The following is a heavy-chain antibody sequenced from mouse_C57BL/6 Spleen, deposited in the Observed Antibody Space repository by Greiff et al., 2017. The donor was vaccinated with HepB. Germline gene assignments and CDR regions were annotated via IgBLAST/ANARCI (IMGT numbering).Heavy chain of an antibody. CDR1: GYTFTSYW. J-gene: IGHJ2*01. CDR3: ARSHYYGSSYLDY. V-gene: IGHV1-69*01. D-gene: IGHD1-1*01. Sequence: QVQLQQSGAELVMPGASVKLSCKASGYTFTSYWMHWVKQRPGQGLEWIGEIDPSDSYTNYNQKFKGKSTLTVDKSSSTAYMQLSSLTSEDSAVYYCARSHYYGSSYLDYWGQGTTLTVSS. CDR2: IDPSDSYT.